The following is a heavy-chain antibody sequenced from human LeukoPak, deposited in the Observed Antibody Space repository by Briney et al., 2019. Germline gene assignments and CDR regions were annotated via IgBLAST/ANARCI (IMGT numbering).Heavy chain of an antibody. Sequence: GGSLRLSCAASGFTFSDYYMSWIRQAPGKGLEWVSYISSSSSYTNYADSVKGRFTISRDNAKNSLYLQMNSLRAEDTAVYYCARVPPQWYSSSRWGPKPNYYYGMDVWGKGTTVTVSS. CDR3: ARVPPQWYSSSRWGPKPNYYYGMDV. V-gene: IGHV3-11*06. CDR2: ISSSSSYT. J-gene: IGHJ6*04. D-gene: IGHD6-13*01. CDR1: GFTFSDYY.